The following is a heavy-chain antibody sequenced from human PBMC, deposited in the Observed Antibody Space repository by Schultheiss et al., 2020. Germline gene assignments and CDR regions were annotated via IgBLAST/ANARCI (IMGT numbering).Heavy chain of an antibody. J-gene: IGHJ2*01. CDR3: AKETIAVAGTIYWYFDL. D-gene: IGHD6-19*01. V-gene: IGHV3-49*03. CDR2: IRSKAYGGTT. CDR1: GFTFGDYA. Sequence: GSLRLSCTASGFTFGDYAMSWFRQAPGKGLEWVGFIRSKAYGGTTEYAASVKGRFTISRDDSKSIAYLQMNSLKTEDTAVYYCAKETIAVAGTIYWYFDLWGRGTLVTVSS.